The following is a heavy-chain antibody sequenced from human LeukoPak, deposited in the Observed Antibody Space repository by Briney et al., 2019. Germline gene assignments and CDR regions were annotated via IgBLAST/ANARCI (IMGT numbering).Heavy chain of an antibody. CDR3: AKDIVQGYCSSISCRHYYYYYMDV. J-gene: IGHJ6*03. Sequence: HPGGSLRLSCAASGFTFSGYAMSWVRQAPGKGLEWVSAISGSGGSTYYADSVKGRFTISRDNSKNTLYLQMNSLRAEDTAVYYCAKDIVQGYCSSISCRHYYYYYMDVWGKGTTVTVSS. CDR2: ISGSGGST. V-gene: IGHV3-23*01. D-gene: IGHD2-2*01. CDR1: GFTFSGYA.